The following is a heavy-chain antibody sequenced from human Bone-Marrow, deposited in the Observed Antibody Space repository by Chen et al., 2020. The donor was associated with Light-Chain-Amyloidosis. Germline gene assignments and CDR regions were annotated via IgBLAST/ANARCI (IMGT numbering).Heavy chain of an antibody. Sequence: EVQLVESGGGLAQPGGSLRLSCVASGFDFSRYTMGWVRQAPGKGPEWLSDLGSSVASENDADCVNGRFTISSNNANNTLCLHMKSLGDEDSGLYYCAGGVNCDVPSRGRFDVWGQGTMVSVSS. V-gene: IGHV3-48*02. CDR2: LGSSVASE. J-gene: IGHJ3*01. D-gene: IGHD1-1*01. CDR1: GFDFSRYT. CDR3: AGGVNCDVPSRGRFDV.